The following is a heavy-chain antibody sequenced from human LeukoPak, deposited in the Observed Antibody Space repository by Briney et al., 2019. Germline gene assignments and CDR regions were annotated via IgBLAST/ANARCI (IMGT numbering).Heavy chain of an antibody. J-gene: IGHJ6*03. Sequence: SETLSLTCTVSGGSISSYYWSWIRQPPGKGLEWIGYIYYSGSTNYNPSLKSRVTISVDTSKNQFSLKLSSVTAADTAVYYCARGGYSYGHNYYYYYMDVWGKGTTVTVSS. CDR3: ARGGYSYGHNYYYYYMDV. CDR2: IYYSGST. CDR1: GGSISSYY. D-gene: IGHD5-18*01. V-gene: IGHV4-59*01.